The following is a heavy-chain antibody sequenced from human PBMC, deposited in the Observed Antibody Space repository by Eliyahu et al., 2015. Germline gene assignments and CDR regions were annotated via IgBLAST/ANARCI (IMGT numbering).Heavy chain of an antibody. CDR2: ISGSGGST. CDR1: GFPFXXXA. V-gene: IGHV3-23*04. D-gene: IGHD6-13*01. CDR3: AKATGYSSSXSSDY. J-gene: IGHJ4*02. Sequence: EVQLVESGGGLVQPGGSLRLSCAAXGFPFXXXAMXWVRQAPGKGLEWVSAISGSGGSTYYADSVKGRFTISRDNSKNTLYLQMNSLRAEDTAVYYCAKATGYSSSXSSDYWGQGTLVTVSS.